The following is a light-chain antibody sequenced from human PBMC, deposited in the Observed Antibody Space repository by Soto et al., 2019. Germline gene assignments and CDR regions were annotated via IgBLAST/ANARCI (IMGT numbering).Light chain of an antibody. CDR3: QQYNTNPWT. Sequence: DIPMTQSPSTLSASVGDRVTITCRASQSIRTWLAWYQQKPGKAPKLLIYDASSLKSGVPSRFSGGGSGTEFTLTIISLQPDDFTTYYCQQYNTNPWTFGQGTKVDIK. J-gene: IGKJ1*01. CDR2: DAS. CDR1: QSIRTW. V-gene: IGKV1-5*01.